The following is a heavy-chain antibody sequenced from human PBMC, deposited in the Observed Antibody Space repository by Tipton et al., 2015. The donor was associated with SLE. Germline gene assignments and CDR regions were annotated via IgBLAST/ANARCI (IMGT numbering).Heavy chain of an antibody. D-gene: IGHD2-2*01. CDR1: GASISSHY. J-gene: IGHJ5*02. Sequence: GASISSHYWNWIRQPPGKGLEWIGNIYNNGNTNYNPSLKSRVTISVDTSRNQFFLKLSSVTAADTALYYCARAKRSSTTWGYWFDPWGQGTLATVSS. CDR2: IYNNGNT. CDR3: ARAKRSSTTWGYWFDP. V-gene: IGHV4-59*11.